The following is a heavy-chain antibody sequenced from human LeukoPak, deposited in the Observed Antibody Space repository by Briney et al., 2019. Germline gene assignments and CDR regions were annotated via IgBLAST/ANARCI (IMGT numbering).Heavy chain of an antibody. D-gene: IGHD3-3*01. CDR2: ISGSGGST. V-gene: IGHV3-23*01. J-gene: IGHJ4*02. CDR1: GFTFSSYA. Sequence: GGSLRLSCAASGFTFSSYAMSWVRQAPGKGLEWVSAISGSGGSTYYADSVKGRFTISRDNFKNTLYLQMNSLRAEDTAVYYCAKDSIRFLEWLLYYFDYWGQGTLVTVSS. CDR3: AKDSIRFLEWLLYYFDY.